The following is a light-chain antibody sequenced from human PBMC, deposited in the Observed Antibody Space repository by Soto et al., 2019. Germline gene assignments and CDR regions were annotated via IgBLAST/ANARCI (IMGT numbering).Light chain of an antibody. V-gene: IGKV3-20*01. J-gene: IGKJ5*01. CDR3: QQYGSSAPIT. CDR2: GAS. CDR1: QRASNNY. Sequence: EIVLTQSPGTLSLSPGDRATLSGRASQRASNNYLAWYQQKAGQARRLLIHGASSSASGIPDMFSGSWSRTDFTLTISRLEHEDFAVYCCQQYGSSAPITFGQGTRLEIK.